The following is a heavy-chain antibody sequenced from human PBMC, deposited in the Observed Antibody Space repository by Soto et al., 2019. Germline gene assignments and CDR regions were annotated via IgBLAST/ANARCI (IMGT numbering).Heavy chain of an antibody. J-gene: IGHJ6*02. Sequence: PGESLKISCQGSGYSFTSYWIGWVRQMPGKGLEWMGIIYPGDSDTRYSPSFQVKVTISADKSISTAYLQWSSLKASDTAMYYCARYRSGIAPHVYYGMDVWGQGTTVTVSS. D-gene: IGHD2-15*01. V-gene: IGHV5-51*01. CDR3: ARYRSGIAPHVYYGMDV. CDR2: IYPGDSDT. CDR1: GYSFTSYW.